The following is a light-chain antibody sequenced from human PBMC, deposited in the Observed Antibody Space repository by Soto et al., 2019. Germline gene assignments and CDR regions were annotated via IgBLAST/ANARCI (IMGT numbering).Light chain of an antibody. CDR2: EVS. CDR3: SSYTSSSSWV. Sequence: QSVLTQPASVSESPGQSITISCTGNSSDGGGYNYVSWYQQHPGKPPKLMIYEVSNRPSGVSNRFSGSKSGNTASLTISGLQAEDEADYYCSSYTSSSSWVFGGGTKLTVL. V-gene: IGLV2-14*01. CDR1: SSDGGGYNY. J-gene: IGLJ3*02.